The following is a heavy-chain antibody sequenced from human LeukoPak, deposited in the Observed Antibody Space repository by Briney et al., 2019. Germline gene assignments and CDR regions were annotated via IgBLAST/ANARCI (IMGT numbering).Heavy chain of an antibody. J-gene: IGHJ4*02. Sequence: PGRSLRLFCSAAGFTFNHYGMHWVRPAPGKGLGGGSVIWSYGTNTYYADSVKGRFTISRVDYEKTVYLQMNSPRPEDTGVYYCARDAQRGFDYSNSLKYWGQGTPVTVSA. D-gene: IGHD4-11*01. CDR1: GFTFNHYG. CDR3: ARDAQRGFDYSNSLKY. V-gene: IGHV3-33*01. CDR2: IWSYGTNT.